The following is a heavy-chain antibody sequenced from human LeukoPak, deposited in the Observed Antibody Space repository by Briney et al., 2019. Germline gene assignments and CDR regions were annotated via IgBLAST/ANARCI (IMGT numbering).Heavy chain of an antibody. CDR3: AKGISWDYQLNYGMDV. CDR1: GFTFSSYA. Sequence: GGSLRLSCAASGFTFSSYAMSWVRQAPGKGLEWVSAISGSGGSTYYADSVKGRFTISRDNSKNTLYLQMNSLRAEDTAVYYCAKGISWDYQLNYGMDVWAQGTRVTVSS. CDR2: ISGSGGST. J-gene: IGHJ6*02. D-gene: IGHD2-2*01. V-gene: IGHV3-23*01.